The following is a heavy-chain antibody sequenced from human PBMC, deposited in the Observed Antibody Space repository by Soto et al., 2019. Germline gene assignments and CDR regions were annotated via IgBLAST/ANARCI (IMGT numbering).Heavy chain of an antibody. V-gene: IGHV3-7*01. CDR3: AKGGNTVTGDYYYYYYMDV. CDR2: IKQDGSEK. Sequence: GGSLRLSCAASGFTFSSYWMSWVRQAPGKGLEWVANIKQDGSEKYYVDSVKGRFTISRDNAKNSLYLQMNSLRAEDTAVYYCAKGGNTVTGDYYYYYYMDVWGKGTTVTVSS. D-gene: IGHD4-17*01. CDR1: GFTFSSYW. J-gene: IGHJ6*03.